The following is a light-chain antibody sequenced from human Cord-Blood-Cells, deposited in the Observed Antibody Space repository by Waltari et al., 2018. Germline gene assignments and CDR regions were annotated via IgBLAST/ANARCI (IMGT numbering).Light chain of an antibody. V-gene: IGLV1-40*01. CDR1: SSNIGAGYD. CDR2: GNS. CDR3: QSYDSSLSGYV. J-gene: IGLJ1*01. Sequence: QSVLTQPPSVSGAPGQRVTISCTGSSSNIGAGYDVHWYQQLPGTAPKLLIYGNSNRPSGVPDRFSCSKSGTSVSPAITGLQAEDEADYYCQSYDSSLSGYVFGTGTKVTVL.